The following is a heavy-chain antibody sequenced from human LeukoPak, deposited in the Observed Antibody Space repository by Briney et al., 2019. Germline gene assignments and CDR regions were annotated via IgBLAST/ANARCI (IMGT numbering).Heavy chain of an antibody. CDR2: LSGGGGST. J-gene: IGHJ4*02. CDR3: AKGWQALGYTYGSYYFDY. D-gene: IGHD5-18*01. V-gene: IGHV3-23*01. Sequence: GGSLRLSCAASGFTFSSYAVSWVRQAPGKGLEWVSTLSGGGGSTYYADSVKGRFTISRDNSKNTLYLQMNGLRAEDTAVYYCAKGWQALGYTYGSYYFDYWGQGTLVTVSS. CDR1: GFTFSSYA.